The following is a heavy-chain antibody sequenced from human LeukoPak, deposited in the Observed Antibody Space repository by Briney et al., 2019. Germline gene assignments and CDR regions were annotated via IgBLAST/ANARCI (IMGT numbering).Heavy chain of an antibody. Sequence: PGGSLRLSCAASGFTFSSYEMNWVRQAPGKGLEWVSYISSSGSTIYYADSVEGRFTISRDNAKNSLYLQMNSLRAEDTAVYYCAREMRSDCSGGSCYPQFDYWGQGTLVTVSS. CDR1: GFTFSSYE. V-gene: IGHV3-48*03. CDR3: AREMRSDCSGGSCYPQFDY. CDR2: ISSSGSTI. J-gene: IGHJ4*02. D-gene: IGHD2-15*01.